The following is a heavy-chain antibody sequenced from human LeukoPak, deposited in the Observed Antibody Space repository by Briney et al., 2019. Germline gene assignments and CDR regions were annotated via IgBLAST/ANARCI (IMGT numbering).Heavy chain of an antibody. CDR1: GFTFSSYE. CDR3: ARGPTYDFWSGYGYYYGMDV. Sequence: GGSLRLSCAASGFTFSSYEMNWVRQAPGKGLEWVSYISSSGSTIYYADSVKGRFTISRDNAKNSLYLQMNSLRAEDTAVYYCARGPTYDFWSGYGYYYGMDVWGQGTTVTVSS. D-gene: IGHD3-3*01. V-gene: IGHV3-48*03. J-gene: IGHJ6*02. CDR2: ISSSGSTI.